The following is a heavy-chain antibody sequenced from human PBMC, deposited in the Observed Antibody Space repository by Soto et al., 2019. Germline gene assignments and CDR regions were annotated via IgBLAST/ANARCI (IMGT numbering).Heavy chain of an antibody. V-gene: IGHV4-4*07. CDR2: IYSDGTT. Sequence: PSETLSLTCIVSGGSISGYYWSWIRQPAGKELEWIGRIYSDGTTNYNPSLKGRGTMSVDTSKKQISLKLTSVTAADTAMYYCARDRGYGSGSFGSWGQGVLVTVS. J-gene: IGHJ5*02. CDR1: GGSISGYY. D-gene: IGHD5-18*01. CDR3: ARDRGYGSGSFGS.